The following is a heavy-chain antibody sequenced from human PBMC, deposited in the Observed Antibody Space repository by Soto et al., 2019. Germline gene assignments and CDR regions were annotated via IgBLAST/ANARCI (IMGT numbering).Heavy chain of an antibody. CDR1: GYTFINYG. CDR2: LSAYNGDT. Sequence: QVQLVQSGAEVKKPGASVRVSCKTSGYTFINYGITWVRQAPGQGLEWMGWLSAYNGDTSSSEKLQDRITMTTDTFTNTVYMDLSSLTSDGTAVYYCARWSAIVGGAEDVDVWGQGTMVIVSS. V-gene: IGHV1-18*01. D-gene: IGHD1-26*01. J-gene: IGHJ3*01. CDR3: ARWSAIVGGAEDVDV.